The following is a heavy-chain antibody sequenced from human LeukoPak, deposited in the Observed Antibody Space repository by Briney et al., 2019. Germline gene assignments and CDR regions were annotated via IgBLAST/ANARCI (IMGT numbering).Heavy chain of an antibody. CDR2: IYYSGST. Sequence: SETLSLTCTVSGGSISSSSYYWGWIRQPPGKGLEWIGSIYYSGSTYYNPSLKSRVTISVDTSKNQFSLKLSSVTAADTAVYYCARGSNWNYGWGDYYYYMDVWGKGTTVTVSS. J-gene: IGHJ6*03. CDR1: GGSISSSSYY. V-gene: IGHV4-39*07. D-gene: IGHD1-7*01. CDR3: ARGSNWNYGWGDYYYYMDV.